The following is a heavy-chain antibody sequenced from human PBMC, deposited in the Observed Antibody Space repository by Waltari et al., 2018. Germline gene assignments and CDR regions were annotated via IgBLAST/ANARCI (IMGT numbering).Heavy chain of an antibody. D-gene: IGHD3-22*01. CDR1: FSSYW. CDR2: IKQDGSEK. V-gene: IGHV3-7*01. J-gene: IGHJ4*02. CDR3: ARDSSGYYSDY. Sequence: FSSYWMSWVRQAPGKGLEWVANIKQDGSEKYYVDSVKGRFTISRDNAKNSLYLQMNSLRAEDTAVYYCARDSSGYYSDYWGQGTLVTVSS.